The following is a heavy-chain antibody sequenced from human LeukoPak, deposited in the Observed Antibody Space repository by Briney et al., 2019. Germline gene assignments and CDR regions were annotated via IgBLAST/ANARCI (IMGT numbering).Heavy chain of an antibody. D-gene: IGHD6-13*01. CDR1: GDSVSSDIAA. CDR3: ARIGGSWYQLDAFDI. CDR2: TYYRSKWYN. V-gene: IGHV6-1*01. J-gene: IGHJ3*02. Sequence: SQTLSLTCAISGDSVSSDIAAWNWIRQSPSRGLEWLGRTYYRSKWYNDYAVSVKSRITINPDTSQNQFSLQLKFETPEDTAVYYCARIGGSWYQLDAFDIWGQGTMVTVSS.